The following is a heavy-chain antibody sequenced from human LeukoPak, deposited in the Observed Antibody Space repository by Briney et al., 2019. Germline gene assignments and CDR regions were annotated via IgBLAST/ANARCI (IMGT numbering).Heavy chain of an antibody. D-gene: IGHD3-22*01. CDR3: ARTDYYDSSTPDY. Sequence: SQTLSLTCTVSGGSISSGGYYWSWIRQHPGKGLEWIGYIYYSGSTYYNPSLKSRVTISVDTSKNQFSLKLSSVTAEDTAVYYCARTDYYDSSTPDYWGQGTLVTVSS. V-gene: IGHV4-31*03. J-gene: IGHJ4*02. CDR2: IYYSGST. CDR1: GGSISSGGYY.